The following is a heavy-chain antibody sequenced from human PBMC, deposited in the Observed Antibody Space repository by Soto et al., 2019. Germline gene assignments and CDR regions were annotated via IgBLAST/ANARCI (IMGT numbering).Heavy chain of an antibody. D-gene: IGHD2-2*01. V-gene: IGHV1-8*01. CDR3: ARVDCISTSCYYYYGMDV. CDR2: MNPNSGNT. J-gene: IGHJ6*02. CDR1: GYTFTSYD. Sequence: QVQLVQSGAEVKKPGASVKVSCKASGYTFTSYDINWVRQATGQGLEWMGWMNPNSGNTGYAQKFQGRVTMTRNTXIXTXXMELSSLRSEDTAVYYCARVDCISTSCYYYYGMDVWGQGTTVTVSS.